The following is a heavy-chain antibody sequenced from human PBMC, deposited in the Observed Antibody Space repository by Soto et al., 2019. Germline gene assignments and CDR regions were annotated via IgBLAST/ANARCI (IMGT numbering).Heavy chain of an antibody. CDR1: GYTCTIYW. CDR3: ARPANTVADHFDL. D-gene: IGHD4-17*01. J-gene: IGHJ4*02. V-gene: IGHV5-51*01. Sequence: GESLKISCQVSGYTCTIYWIGWVRQMPGEGLEWMGIIYPSDSDTRYSPSFQGQVTISADQSINTAYLQWDSLKASDTAIYYCARPANTVADHFDLWGQGTPVTVSS. CDR2: IYPSDSDT.